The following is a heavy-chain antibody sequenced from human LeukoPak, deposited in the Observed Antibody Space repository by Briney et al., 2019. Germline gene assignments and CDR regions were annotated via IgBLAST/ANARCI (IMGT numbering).Heavy chain of an antibody. D-gene: IGHD3-10*01. J-gene: IGHJ5*02. V-gene: IGHV1-2*04. Sequence: ASVKGSCKASGYTFTGYYMHWVRQAPGQGLEWMGWINPNSGGTNYAQKFQGWVTMTRDTSISTAYMELSRLRSDDTAVYYCARDNYGSGEANWFDPWGQGTLVTVSS. CDR2: INPNSGGT. CDR3: ARDNYGSGEANWFDP. CDR1: GYTFTGYY.